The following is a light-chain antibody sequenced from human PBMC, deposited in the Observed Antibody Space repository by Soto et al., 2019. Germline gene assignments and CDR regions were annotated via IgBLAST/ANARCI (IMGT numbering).Light chain of an antibody. Sequence: EILLTQSPGTLSLSPGERATLSCRASQSVSSTYLSWYQLKPGQAPRLLIYGASTRATGIPDRFSGSGSGTEFTLTISRLEPEDFAVYYCQQYGFSFRAFGQGTKV. V-gene: IGKV3-20*01. CDR1: QSVSSTY. J-gene: IGKJ1*01. CDR2: GAS. CDR3: QQYGFSFRA.